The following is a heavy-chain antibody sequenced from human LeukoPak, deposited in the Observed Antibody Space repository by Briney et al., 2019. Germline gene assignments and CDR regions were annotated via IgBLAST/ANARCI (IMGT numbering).Heavy chain of an antibody. CDR3: ARQPRMATFDY. CDR1: GGSISSGSYY. J-gene: IGHJ4*02. Sequence: SQTLSLTCTVSGGSISSGSYYWSWIRQPVGKGLEWIGRIYTSGSTNYNPSLKSRVTISVDTSKNQFSLKLSSVTAADTAVYYCARQPRMATFDYWGQGTLVTVSS. CDR2: IYTSGST. D-gene: IGHD5-24*01. V-gene: IGHV4-61*02.